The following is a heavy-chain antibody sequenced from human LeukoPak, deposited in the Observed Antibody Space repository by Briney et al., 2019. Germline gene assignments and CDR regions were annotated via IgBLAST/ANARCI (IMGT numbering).Heavy chain of an antibody. CDR2: IYYSGST. CDR1: GGSISSYY. J-gene: IGHJ4*02. Sequence: SETLPLTCTVSGGSISSYYWSWIRQPPGKGLEWIGYIYYSGSTNYNPSLKSRVTISVDTSKNQFSLKLSSVTAADTAVYYCARHSGIALLGYWGQGTLVTVSS. V-gene: IGHV4-59*08. CDR3: ARHSGIALLGY. D-gene: IGHD6-13*01.